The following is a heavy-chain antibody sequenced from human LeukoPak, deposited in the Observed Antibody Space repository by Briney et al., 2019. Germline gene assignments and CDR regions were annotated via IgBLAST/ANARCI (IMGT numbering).Heavy chain of an antibody. CDR1: GFTFSSSA. D-gene: IGHD2-2*01. CDR3: ASHCSSTSCPDY. Sequence: GGSLRLSCAASGFTFSSSAMNWVRQAPGKGLEWVAVIWYDGSNKYYADSVKGRFTISRDNSKNTLYLQMNSLRAEDTAVYYCASHCSSTSCPDYWGQRTLVTVSS. J-gene: IGHJ4*02. V-gene: IGHV3-33*01. CDR2: IWYDGSNK.